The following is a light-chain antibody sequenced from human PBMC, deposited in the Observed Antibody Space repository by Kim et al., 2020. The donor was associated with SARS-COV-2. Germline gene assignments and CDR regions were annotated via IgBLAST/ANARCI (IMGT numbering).Light chain of an antibody. CDR3: QQYETASWT. CDR2: GTI. Sequence: EIVLTQSPGTLSLSPGERVTLSCRASQTIDMNFLAWYQQKPGQAPRLLIYGTITRATGIPDRFRGRGSGTDFTLTISRLEPEDFAVYYCQQYETASWTLGQGTKVDIK. J-gene: IGKJ1*01. V-gene: IGKV3-20*01. CDR1: QTIDMNF.